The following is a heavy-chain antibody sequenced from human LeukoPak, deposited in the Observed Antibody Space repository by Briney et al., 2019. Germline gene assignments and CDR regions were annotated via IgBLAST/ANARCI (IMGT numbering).Heavy chain of an antibody. V-gene: IGHV3-30-3*01. J-gene: IGHJ6*02. CDR3: ARGRSRGRAYGMDV. Sequence: PGGSLRLSCAASGFTFNSYEMHWVRQAPGKGLEWVAVISYDGSNKYYADFVKGRFTFSRDNSKNTVHLQMNSLRAEDTAVYYCARGRSRGRAYGMDVWGPGTTVTVSS. CDR1: GFTFNSYE. D-gene: IGHD1-26*01. CDR2: ISYDGSNK.